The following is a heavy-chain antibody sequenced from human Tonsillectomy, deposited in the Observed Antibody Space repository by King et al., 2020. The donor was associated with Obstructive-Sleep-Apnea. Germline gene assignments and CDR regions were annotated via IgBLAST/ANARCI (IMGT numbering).Heavy chain of an antibody. D-gene: IGHD1-26*01. J-gene: IGHJ4*02. CDR1: GGSISSSSYY. CDR3: VGAIVGATLSFDY. Sequence: QLQESGPGLVKPSETLSLTCTVSGGSISSSSYYWGWIRQPPGKGLEWIGSIYYSGSTYYNPSLKSRVTISVDTSKNQFSLKLCSVTAADPAVYYCVGAIVGATLSFDYWGQGTLVTVSS. V-gene: IGHV4-39*07. CDR2: IYYSGST.